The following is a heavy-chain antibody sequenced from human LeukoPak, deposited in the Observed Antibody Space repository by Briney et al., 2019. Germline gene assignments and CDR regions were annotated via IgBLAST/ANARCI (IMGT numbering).Heavy chain of an antibody. J-gene: IGHJ6*03. Sequence: PVGSLRLSCAASGFTFSSYEMNWVRQAPGKGLEWVSYISSSGSTIYYADSVKGRFTISRDNAKNSLYLQMNSLRAEDTAVYYCAREPYSGYDGGYYYYYYYMDVWGKGTTVTVSS. CDR3: AREPYSGYDGGYYYYYYYMDV. V-gene: IGHV3-48*03. CDR2: ISSSGSTI. CDR1: GFTFSSYE. D-gene: IGHD5-12*01.